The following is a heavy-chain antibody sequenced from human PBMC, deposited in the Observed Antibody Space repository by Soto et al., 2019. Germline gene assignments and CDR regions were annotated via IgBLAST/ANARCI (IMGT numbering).Heavy chain of an antibody. J-gene: IGHJ4*02. CDR1: GFTFSSYG. CDR2: ISYDGSNK. CDR3: AKETHSSGWAR. D-gene: IGHD6-19*01. Sequence: GGSLRLSCAASGFTFSSYGMHWVRQAPGKGLEWVAVISYDGSNKYYADSVKGRFTISRDNSKNTLYLQMNSLRAEDTAVYYCAKETHSSGWARWGQGTLVTVSS. V-gene: IGHV3-30*18.